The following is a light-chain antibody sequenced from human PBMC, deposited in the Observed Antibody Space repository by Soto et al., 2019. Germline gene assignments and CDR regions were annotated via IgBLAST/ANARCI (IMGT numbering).Light chain of an antibody. Sequence: QSVLTQPPSVSGAPGQTVTISCTGTSSNIGSHFDVHWYQHLPGTVPKLLIYGDIHRPSGVPDRFSGSKSATSASLAITGLQAEDEADYYCQSYDTGLSGVVFGGGTKVTVL. CDR2: GDI. CDR1: SSNIGSHFD. V-gene: IGLV1-40*01. J-gene: IGLJ2*01. CDR3: QSYDTGLSGVV.